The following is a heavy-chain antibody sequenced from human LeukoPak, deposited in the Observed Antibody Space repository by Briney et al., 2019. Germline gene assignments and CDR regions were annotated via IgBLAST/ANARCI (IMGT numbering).Heavy chain of an antibody. V-gene: IGHV3-23*01. D-gene: IGHD6-19*01. CDR2: ISGSGGST. Sequence: GGSLRLSCAASGFTFSTHAMNWVRQAPGKGLEWVSGISGSGGSTYYADSVKGRFTISRDNSKNTLYLQMITLRAEDTAVYYCAKDAMAVVGNVNWFDPWGQGTLVTVSS. CDR3: AKDAMAVVGNVNWFDP. J-gene: IGHJ5*02. CDR1: GFTFSTHA.